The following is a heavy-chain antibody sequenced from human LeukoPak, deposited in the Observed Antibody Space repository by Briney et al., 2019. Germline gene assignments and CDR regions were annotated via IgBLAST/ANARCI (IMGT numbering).Heavy chain of an antibody. Sequence: EASVKVSCKASGGTFSSYAISWVRQAPGQGLEWMGGIIPIFGTANYAQKFQGRVTITADKSTSTAYMELSSLRSEDTAVYYCATSTVTTYYYGMDVWGKGTTVTVSS. CDR2: IIPIFGTA. CDR3: ATSTVTTYYYGMDV. CDR1: GGTFSSYA. D-gene: IGHD4-17*01. V-gene: IGHV1-69*06. J-gene: IGHJ6*04.